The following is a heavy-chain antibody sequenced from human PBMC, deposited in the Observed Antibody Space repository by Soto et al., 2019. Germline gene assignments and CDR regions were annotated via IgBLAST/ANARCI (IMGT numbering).Heavy chain of an antibody. CDR2: IYATGTT. D-gene: IGHD1-1*01. CDR1: GASISGFY. J-gene: IGHJ5*02. CDR3: VRDGTKTLRDWFDP. V-gene: IGHV4-4*07. Sequence: SETLSLTCTVSGASISGFYWSWIRKSAGKGLEWIGRIYATGTTDYNPSLKSRVMMSVDTSKKQFSLKLRSVTAADTAVYYCVRDGTKTLRDWFDPWGQGISVTVSA.